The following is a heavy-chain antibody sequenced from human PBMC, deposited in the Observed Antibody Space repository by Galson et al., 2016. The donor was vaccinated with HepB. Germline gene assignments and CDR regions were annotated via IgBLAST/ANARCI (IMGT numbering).Heavy chain of an antibody. D-gene: IGHD1-26*01. Sequence: SVKVSCKAPGYTFTSYAMRWVRQAPGQRLEWMGWINAGNGNTKYSQKFQGRVTITRDTSASTAYMELRSLRSEDTAVYYCARVGGRVVGATTLNYWGQGTLVTVSS. CDR2: INAGNGNT. J-gene: IGHJ4*02. V-gene: IGHV1-3*01. CDR1: GYTFTSYA. CDR3: ARVGGRVVGATTLNY.